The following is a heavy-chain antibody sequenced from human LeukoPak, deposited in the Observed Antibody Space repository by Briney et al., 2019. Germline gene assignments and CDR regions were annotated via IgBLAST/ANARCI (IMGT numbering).Heavy chain of an antibody. D-gene: IGHD1-20*01. CDR1: GGSFSGYY. V-gene: IGHV4-34*01. CDR2: INHSGST. J-gene: IGHJ5*02. CDR3: ARRVGYNWNPNWFDP. Sequence: SETLSLTCAVYGGSFSGYYWSWIRQPPGKGLEWIGEINHSGSTNYNPSLKSRVTISVDTSKNQFSLKLSSVTAADTAAYYCARRVGYNWNPNWFDPWGQGTLVTVSS.